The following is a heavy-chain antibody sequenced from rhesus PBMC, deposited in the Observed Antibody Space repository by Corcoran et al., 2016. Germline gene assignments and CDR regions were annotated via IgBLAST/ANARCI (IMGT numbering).Heavy chain of an antibody. V-gene: IGHV2S1*01. CDR3: ARGCDYYFDY. J-gene: IGHJ4*01. Sequence: QVTLKESGPALVKPTQTLTLTCTFSGFSLSTTGMGVGWIRQPTGKALEWIARIDWDDDKYYSTELKSRLTNSKDTCKNQVVFTMTNMDPVDTATDYCARGCDYYFDYWGQGVLVTVSS. CDR1: GFSLSTTGMG. CDR2: IDWDDDK.